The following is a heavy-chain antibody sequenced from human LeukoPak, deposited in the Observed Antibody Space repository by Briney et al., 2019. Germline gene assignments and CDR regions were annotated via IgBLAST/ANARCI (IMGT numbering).Heavy chain of an antibody. J-gene: IGHJ6*02. CDR2: IIPIFGTS. CDR3: ASPMVYDTYYYYHGMDV. CDR1: GGTFSSYA. Sequence: SVRVSCKASGGTFSSYAISWVRQAPGQGLEWMGGIIPIFGTSNYAQRFQGRVTISADESTSTAYMELSSLRSEDTAVYYCASPMVYDTYYYYHGMDVWGQGTTVTVSS. D-gene: IGHD2-8*01. V-gene: IGHV1-69*13.